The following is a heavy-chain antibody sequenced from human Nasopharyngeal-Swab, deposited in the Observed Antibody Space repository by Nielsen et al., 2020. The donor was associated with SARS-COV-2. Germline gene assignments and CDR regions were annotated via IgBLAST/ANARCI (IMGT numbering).Heavy chain of an antibody. J-gene: IGHJ6*02. CDR2: INHNERT. V-gene: IGHV4-34*01. CDR1: GGAFNGFY. CDR3: ARAGRVGDAYTGLDV. D-gene: IGHD5-24*01. Sequence: GSLRRSCSVSGGAFNGFYWNWIRQAPGKGREWIGEINHNERTNYNPSLKSRIAMLVDTSNNQVSLKVSSVSAGDTAVYYCARAGRVGDAYTGLDVWGQGTTVTVSS.